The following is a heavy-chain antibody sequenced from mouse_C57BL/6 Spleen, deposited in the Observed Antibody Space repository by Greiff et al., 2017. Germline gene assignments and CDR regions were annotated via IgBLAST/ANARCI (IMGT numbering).Heavy chain of an antibody. CDR1: GFTFSSYA. V-gene: IGHV5-4*01. Sequence: EVHLVESGGGLVKPGGSLKLSCAASGFTFSSYAMSWVRQTPEKRLEWVATISDGGSYTYYPDNVKGRFTISRDNAKNNLYLQMSHLKSEDTAMYYCARDREDYDYFDYWGQGTTLTVSS. J-gene: IGHJ2*01. CDR3: ARDREDYDYFDY. D-gene: IGHD2-4*01. CDR2: ISDGGSYT.